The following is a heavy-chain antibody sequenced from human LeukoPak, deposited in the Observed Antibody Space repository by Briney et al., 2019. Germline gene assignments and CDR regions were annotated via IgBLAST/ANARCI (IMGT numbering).Heavy chain of an antibody. CDR3: ARVGNYYDSRLPKY. V-gene: IGHV3-33*08. CDR2: IWYDGSNK. D-gene: IGHD3-22*01. Sequence: GGSLRLSCAAPGFTFSSYGMHWVRQAPGKGLDWVAVIWYDGSNKYYADSVKGRFTISRDNSKNTLYLQMNSLRAEDTAVYYCARVGNYYDSRLPKYWGQGTLVTVSS. J-gene: IGHJ4*02. CDR1: GFTFSSYG.